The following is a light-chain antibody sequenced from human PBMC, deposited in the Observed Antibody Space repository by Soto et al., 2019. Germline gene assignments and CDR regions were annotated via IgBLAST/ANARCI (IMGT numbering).Light chain of an antibody. J-gene: IGKJ4*01. Sequence: EIVMTQSPATLSVSPGERATLSCRAGQSVSSNLAWYQQKPGQAPRLLIYGASTTATGIHARFSGSGSGTDFPLTISSLQSEDFAVYYCQQYDNWPPLTFGGGTRVEIK. CDR1: QSVSSN. CDR3: QQYDNWPPLT. V-gene: IGKV3-15*01. CDR2: GAS.